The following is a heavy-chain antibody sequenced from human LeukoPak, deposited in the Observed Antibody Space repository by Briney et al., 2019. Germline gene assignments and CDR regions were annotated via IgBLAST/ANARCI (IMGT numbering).Heavy chain of an antibody. Sequence: SETLSLTCAVSGYSISSGYYWGWIRQPPGKGLEWIGSIYHSGSTYYNPSLKSRVTISVDTSKNQFSLKLSSVTAADTAVYYCARLRTSCCIDHWGQGTLVTVSS. V-gene: IGHV4-38-2*01. CDR3: ARLRTSCCIDH. CDR2: IYHSGST. J-gene: IGHJ4*02. CDR1: GYSISSGYY. D-gene: IGHD2-2*01.